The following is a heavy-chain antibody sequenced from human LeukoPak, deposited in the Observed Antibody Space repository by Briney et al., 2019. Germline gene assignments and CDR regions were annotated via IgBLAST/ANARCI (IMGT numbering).Heavy chain of an antibody. CDR1: GGSISSGGYY. J-gene: IGHJ4*02. Sequence: SETLSLTCTVSGGSISSGGYYWSWIRQPPGKGLEWIGYIYHSGSTYYNPSLMSRVTISVDRSKNQFSLKLSSVTAADTAVYYCAREGPNGVMGYWGQGTLVTVSS. D-gene: IGHD2-8*01. CDR2: IYHSGST. V-gene: IGHV4-30-2*01. CDR3: AREGPNGVMGY.